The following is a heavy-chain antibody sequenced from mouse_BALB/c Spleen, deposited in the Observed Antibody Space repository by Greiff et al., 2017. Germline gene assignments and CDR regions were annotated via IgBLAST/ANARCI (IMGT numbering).Heavy chain of an antibody. Sequence: DVMLVESGGGLVKLGGSLKLSCAASGFTFSSYYMSWVRQTPEKRLELVAAINSNGGSTYYPDTVKGRFTISRDNAKNTLYLQMSSLKSEDTALYYCARRGLYYEYYYAMDYWGQGTSVTVSS. CDR1: GFTFSSYY. J-gene: IGHJ4*01. CDR2: INSNGGST. V-gene: IGHV5-6-2*01. D-gene: IGHD2-4*01. CDR3: ARRGLYYEYYYAMDY.